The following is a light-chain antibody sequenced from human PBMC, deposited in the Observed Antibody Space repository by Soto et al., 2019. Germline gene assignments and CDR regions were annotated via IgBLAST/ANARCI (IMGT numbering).Light chain of an antibody. CDR3: QSYDSSLRGV. CDR1: SSDIGAGYD. V-gene: IGLV1-40*01. Sequence: QSVLTQPPSVSGAPGRRVTISCTGSSSDIGAGYDVHWYQQLPGTAPKLLIYDNRNRPSGVPDRFSGSKSGTSASLAITGLQAEDEADYYCQSYDSSLRGVFGGGTKVTVL. J-gene: IGLJ3*02. CDR2: DNR.